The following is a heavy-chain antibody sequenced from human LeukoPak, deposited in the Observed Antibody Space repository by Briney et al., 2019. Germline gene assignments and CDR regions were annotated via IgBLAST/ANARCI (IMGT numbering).Heavy chain of an antibody. CDR3: AKETLYCSSTSCYSYFDY. V-gene: IGHV3-30*18. CDR2: ISYDGSNK. D-gene: IGHD2-2*01. Sequence: GGSLRLSCAASGFTFSSYGMRWVRQAPGKGLEWVAVISYDGSNKYYADSVKGRFTISRDNSKNTLYLQMNSLRAEDTAVYYCAKETLYCSSTSCYSYFDYWGQGTLVTVSS. J-gene: IGHJ4*02. CDR1: GFTFSSYG.